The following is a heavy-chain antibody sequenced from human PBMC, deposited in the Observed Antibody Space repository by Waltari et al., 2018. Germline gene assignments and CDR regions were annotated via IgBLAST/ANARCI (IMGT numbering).Heavy chain of an antibody. CDR2: ISYDGSNK. CDR1: GFTLSRYG. V-gene: IGHV3-30*18. Sequence: QVQLVESGGGVVQPGRSLRLSCAASGFTLSRYGMHWVRQAPGKGLEWVAVISYDGSNKYYADSVKGRFTISRDNSKNTLYLQMNSLRAEDTAVYYCAKSSRGGYWGQGTLVTVSS. J-gene: IGHJ4*02. CDR3: AKSSRGGY. D-gene: IGHD3-10*01.